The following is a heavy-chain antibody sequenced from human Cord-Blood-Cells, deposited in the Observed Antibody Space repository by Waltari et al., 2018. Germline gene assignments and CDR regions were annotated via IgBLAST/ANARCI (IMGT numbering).Heavy chain of an antibody. V-gene: IGHV4-34*01. CDR2: IKHSGIN. J-gene: IGHJ4*02. CDR3: ARAPVGDD. D-gene: IGHD1-26*01. Sequence: QVQLQQWGAGLLKPSETLSLTCAVYGGSFSGYYWSWIRQPPGKGLEWFGEIKHSGINKYDPSLKIRVTISVDTSKNQFSLKLSSGAAADTAVYYCARAPVGDDWGQGTLVTVSS. CDR1: GGSFSGYY.